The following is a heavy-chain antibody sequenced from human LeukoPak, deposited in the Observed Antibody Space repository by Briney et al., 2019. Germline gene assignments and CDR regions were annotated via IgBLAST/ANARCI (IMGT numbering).Heavy chain of an antibody. D-gene: IGHD6-19*01. V-gene: IGHV4-38-2*02. CDR1: GYSISSGYC. Sequence: PSETLSLTCSVSGYSISSGYCWGWIRQPPGKGLEWIGSIYHSGSTYYNPSLKSRVTISVDTSKNQFSLKLSSVTAADTAVYYCARAGSSGLLFDPWGQGTLVTVSS. CDR2: IYHSGST. CDR3: ARAGSSGLLFDP. J-gene: IGHJ5*02.